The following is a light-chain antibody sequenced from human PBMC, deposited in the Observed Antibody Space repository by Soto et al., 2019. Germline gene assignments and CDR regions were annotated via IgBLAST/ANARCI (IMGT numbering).Light chain of an antibody. CDR3: QQYDNLPPSIT. J-gene: IGKJ5*01. Sequence: DIQMTQSPSSLSASVGDRVTITCQASQDISNYLNWYQQKPGKAPKLLIYDASNLETGVPSRFSGSGSGTDFTFTISSLQPEDIATYYCQQYDNLPPSITFVQGTRLEIK. CDR1: QDISNY. CDR2: DAS. V-gene: IGKV1-33*01.